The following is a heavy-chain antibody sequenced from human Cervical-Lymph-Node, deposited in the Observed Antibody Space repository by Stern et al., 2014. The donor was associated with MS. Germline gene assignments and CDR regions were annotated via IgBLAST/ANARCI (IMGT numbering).Heavy chain of an antibody. CDR2: LSAYNGNT. V-gene: IGHV1-18*01. Sequence: QLVQSGAEVKKPGASVKVSCKASGYTFTSYGISWVRQAPGQGLEWMGWLSAYNGNTNYAQKLQGRVPMTTATSTSTAYMELRSLRSDDTAVYYCARDYYDFGSGSVYYFDYWGQGTPVTVSS. J-gene: IGHJ4*02. D-gene: IGHD3-3*01. CDR1: GYTFTSYG. CDR3: ARDYYDFGSGSVYYFDY.